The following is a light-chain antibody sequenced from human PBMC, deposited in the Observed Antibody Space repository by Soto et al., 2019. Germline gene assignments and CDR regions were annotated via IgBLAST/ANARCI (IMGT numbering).Light chain of an antibody. CDR3: QQYGSSAPIT. CDR2: GAS. V-gene: IGKV3-15*01. CDR1: QSVSTN. J-gene: IGKJ5*01. Sequence: EIVMTQSPATLSVSPGERATLSCRASQSVSTNLAWYQQKPGQAPRLLIYGASTRAIGIPARFSGGGSGTEFTLTISRLEPEDFALYYCQQYGSSAPITFGQGTRLEIK.